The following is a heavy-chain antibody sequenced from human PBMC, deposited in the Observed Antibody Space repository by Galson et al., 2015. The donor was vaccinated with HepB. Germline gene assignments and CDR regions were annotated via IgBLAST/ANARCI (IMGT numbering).Heavy chain of an antibody. CDR3: TTDGMWAAAGEIYYYYYGMDV. Sequence: SLRLSCAASGFTFSNAWMSWVRQAPGKGLEWVGRIKSKTDGGTTDYAAPVKGRFTISRDDSKNTLYLQMNSLKTEDTAVYYCTTDGMWAAAGEIYYYYYGMDVWGQGTTVTVSS. CDR2: IKSKTDGGTT. J-gene: IGHJ6*02. V-gene: IGHV3-15*01. D-gene: IGHD6-13*01. CDR1: GFTFSNAW.